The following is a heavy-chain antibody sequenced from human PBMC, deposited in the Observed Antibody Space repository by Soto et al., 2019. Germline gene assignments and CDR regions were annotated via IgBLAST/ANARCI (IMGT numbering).Heavy chain of an antibody. CDR1: GGSISSGGYY. CDR2: IYYSGST. CDR3: ARLRIRFLEWLSPLINWFDP. Sequence: SETLSLTCTVSGGSISSGGYYWSWIRQHPGKGLEWIGYIYYSGSTYYNPSLKSRVTISVDTSKNQFSLKLSSVTAADTAVYYCARLRIRFLEWLSPLINWFDPWGQGTLVTVSS. V-gene: IGHV4-31*03. D-gene: IGHD3-3*01. J-gene: IGHJ5*02.